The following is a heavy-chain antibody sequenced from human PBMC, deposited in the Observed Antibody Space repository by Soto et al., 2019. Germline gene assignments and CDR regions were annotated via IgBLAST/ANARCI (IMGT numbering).Heavy chain of an antibody. V-gene: IGHV1-46*01. CDR1: GYTFTSYY. CDR3: ASPFSSTRPYYFDY. J-gene: IGHJ4*02. Sequence: QVQLVQSGAEVKKPGASVKVSCKASGYTFTSYYMHWVRQAPGQGLEWMGIINPSGGSTSYAQKFQGRVSMTRDTSTSIVYMELSSLRSEDTAVYYCASPFSSTRPYYFDYWGQGTLVTVSP. D-gene: IGHD2-2*01. CDR2: INPSGGST.